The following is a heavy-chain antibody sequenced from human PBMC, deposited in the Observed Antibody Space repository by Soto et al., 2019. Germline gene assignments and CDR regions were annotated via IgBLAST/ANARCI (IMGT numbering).Heavy chain of an antibody. V-gene: IGHV3-7*01. CDR2: INKDGSEK. CDR1: GFTFTSYC. CDR3: VRAIESRL. Sequence: EVQVVESGGGWVQPVGSLRLSCAASGFTFTSYCMTWVRKAPGRGLEWVANINKDGSEKSYVDSVKGRFTISRDNAKSSLSLQMNSLRADDTAVYYCVRAIESRLWGTWTTVIVSS. J-gene: IGHJ6*04. D-gene: IGHD2-21*01.